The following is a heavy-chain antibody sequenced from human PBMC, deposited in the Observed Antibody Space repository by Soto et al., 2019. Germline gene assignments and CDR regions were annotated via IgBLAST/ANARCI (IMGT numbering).Heavy chain of an antibody. J-gene: IGHJ4*02. CDR2: ISSSGSTV. V-gene: IGHV3-48*03. Sequence: RRLSCATSGFTFSIYEMNWVRQAPGKGLEWISYISSSGSTVYYADSVQGRFTISRDNTKNSVSLQMKSLRAEDTGTYYCARDGHGYSFDLWGQGTQVTVPS. CDR1: GFTFSIYE. D-gene: IGHD2-21*02. CDR3: ARDGHGYSFDL.